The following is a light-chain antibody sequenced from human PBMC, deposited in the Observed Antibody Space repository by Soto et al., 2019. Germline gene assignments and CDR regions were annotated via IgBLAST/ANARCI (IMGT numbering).Light chain of an antibody. CDR3: QQYGNAPIT. V-gene: IGKV3-20*01. CDR1: QNINSIY. J-gene: IGKJ5*01. CDR2: GAS. Sequence: IVLTQSPGTLSLSPGERATLSCTASQNINSIYLAWYQQKGGQAPRLLIHGASSRATGIPDRFSGSGSGTDFTLTISRLATEEFAVYFCQQYGNAPITFGQGTRLEIK.